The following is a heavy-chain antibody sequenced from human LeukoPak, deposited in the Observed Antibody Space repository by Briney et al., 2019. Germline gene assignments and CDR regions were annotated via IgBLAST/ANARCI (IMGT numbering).Heavy chain of an antibody. CDR3: ARASYYESSNNIAFDI. CDR2: INTSGST. Sequence: SETLSLTCTVSGGSISSYYWSWIRQPAEKGLEWLGRINTSGSTKYNPSLKSRVTMSVDTSKNQFSLNLNSVTAADTAVYYCARASYYESSNNIAFDIWGQGTMVTVSS. D-gene: IGHD3-22*01. V-gene: IGHV4-4*07. J-gene: IGHJ3*02. CDR1: GGSISSYY.